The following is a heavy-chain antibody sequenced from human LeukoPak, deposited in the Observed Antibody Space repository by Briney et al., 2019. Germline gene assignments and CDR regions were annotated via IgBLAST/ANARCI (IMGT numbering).Heavy chain of an antibody. J-gene: IGHJ4*02. V-gene: IGHV4-59*01. Sequence: SETLSLTCTVSGCSISSYYWSWIRQPPGKGLEWIGCVYYSGSTNYSPSLKSRVTISVDTSKNQFSLRLSSVTAADTAVYYCARQYDFWSGLFDYWGQGTLVTVSS. D-gene: IGHD3-3*01. CDR3: ARQYDFWSGLFDY. CDR1: GCSISSYY. CDR2: VYYSGST.